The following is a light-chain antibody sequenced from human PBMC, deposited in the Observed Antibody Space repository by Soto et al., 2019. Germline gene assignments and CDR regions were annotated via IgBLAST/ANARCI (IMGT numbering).Light chain of an antibody. J-gene: IGLJ3*02. CDR3: GAWDDSLSAWV. Sequence: QSALIQPPSASGSPGQSVTISCAGSSSDVGAYEYVSWNPQLPGTAPKLLISRNNRRPSGVPDRFSAYKSGTSASLAISGLRSEDEAVYYCGAWDDSLSAWVFGGGTQLTVL. CDR2: RNN. CDR1: SSDVGAYEY. V-gene: IGLV1-47*01.